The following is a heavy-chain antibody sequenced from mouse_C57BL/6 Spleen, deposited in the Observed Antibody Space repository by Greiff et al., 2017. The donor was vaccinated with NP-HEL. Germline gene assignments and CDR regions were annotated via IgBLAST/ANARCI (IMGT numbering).Heavy chain of an antibody. CDR1: GYTFTSYW. D-gene: IGHD2-2*01. V-gene: IGHV1-72*01. J-gene: IGHJ1*03. Sequence: QVQLQQPGAELVKPGASVKLSCKASGYTFTSYWMHWVKQRPGRGLEWIGRIDPNSGGTKYNEKFKSKATLTVDKPSSTAYMQLSSLTSEDSAVYYCARSSYGYHWYFDVWGTGTTVTVSS. CDR3: ARSSYGYHWYFDV. CDR2: IDPNSGGT.